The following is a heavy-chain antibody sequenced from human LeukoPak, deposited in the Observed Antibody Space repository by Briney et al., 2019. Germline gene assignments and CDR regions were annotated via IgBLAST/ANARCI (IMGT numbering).Heavy chain of an antibody. Sequence: PSETLSLTCAVYGGSFSDYYWSWIRQPPGKGLEWIGEINHSGSTSYNSSLKSRVTLSVDTSQIQFSLKLTSVTAADTAVYYCASLHQVRGVTVFDYWGQGALVTVSS. V-gene: IGHV4-34*01. CDR3: ASLHQVRGVTVFDY. CDR1: GGSFSDYY. D-gene: IGHD3-10*01. J-gene: IGHJ4*02. CDR2: INHSGST.